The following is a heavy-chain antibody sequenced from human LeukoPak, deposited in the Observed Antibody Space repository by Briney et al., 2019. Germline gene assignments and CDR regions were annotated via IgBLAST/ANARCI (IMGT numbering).Heavy chain of an antibody. CDR2: ISGGGGST. CDR3: AKDIPYGDVSLGYYYGMDV. Sequence: PGGSLRLSCAASGFTFDDYAMHWVRQAPGKGLEWVSLISGGGGSTYYADSVKGRFTISRDNSKNSLYLLMNSLRTEDTALYYCAKDIPYGDVSLGYYYGMDVWGQGTTVTVSS. V-gene: IGHV3-43*02. CDR1: GFTFDDYA. D-gene: IGHD4-17*01. J-gene: IGHJ6*02.